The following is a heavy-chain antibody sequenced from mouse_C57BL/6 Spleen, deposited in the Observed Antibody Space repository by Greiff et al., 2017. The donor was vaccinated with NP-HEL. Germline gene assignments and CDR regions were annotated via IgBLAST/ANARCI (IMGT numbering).Heavy chain of an antibody. CDR1: GYTFTDYY. J-gene: IGHJ2*01. Sequence: VQLQQSGPELVKPGASVKISCKASGYTFTDYYMNWVKQSPGKSLEWIGDINPNNGGTSYNQKFKGKATLTVDKSSSTAYMELRSLTSEDSAVYYCTKENSDYWGKGTTLTVSS. CDR3: TKENSDY. V-gene: IGHV1-26*01. CDR2: INPNNGGT.